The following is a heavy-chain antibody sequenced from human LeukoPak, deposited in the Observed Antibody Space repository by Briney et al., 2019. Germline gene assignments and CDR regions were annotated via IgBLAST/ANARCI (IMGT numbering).Heavy chain of an antibody. CDR1: GFTFSSYT. Sequence: GGSLRLSCAASGFTFSSYTMSWVRQAPGKGLEWVSTITTSDGNTYYADSVKGRFTVSRDNSKNTLYLQMSSLRAEDTAVYYCARLTQLARGRYWGQGTLVTVSS. J-gene: IGHJ4*02. D-gene: IGHD6-6*01. CDR2: ITTSDGNT. V-gene: IGHV3-23*01. CDR3: ARLTQLARGRY.